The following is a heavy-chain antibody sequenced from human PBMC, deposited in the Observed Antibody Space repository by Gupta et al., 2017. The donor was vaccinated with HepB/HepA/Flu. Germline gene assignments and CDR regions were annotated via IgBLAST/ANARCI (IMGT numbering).Heavy chain of an antibody. CDR1: GFTFSSYW. CDR2: IKQDGSEK. Sequence: EVQLVESGGGLVQPGGSLRLSCAASGFTFSSYWMSWVRQAPGKGLEWVANIKQDGSEKYYVDSVKGRFTISRDNAKNSLYLQMNSLRAEDTAVYYCARGYSSGWLPYYGMDVWGQGTTVTVSS. V-gene: IGHV3-7*01. D-gene: IGHD6-19*01. J-gene: IGHJ6*02. CDR3: ARGYSSGWLPYYGMDV.